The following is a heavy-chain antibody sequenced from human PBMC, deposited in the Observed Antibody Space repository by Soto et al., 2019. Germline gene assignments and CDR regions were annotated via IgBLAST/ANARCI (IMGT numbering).Heavy chain of an antibody. V-gene: IGHV3-23*01. J-gene: IGHJ4*02. CDR3: AKDNVVRGGGNYDY. Sequence: EVQLLESGGGLVQPGGSLRLSCAASGFTFSSYAMNWVRQAPGKGLEWVSGISGSGGSTYYADSVKGRFTISRDNSKNTLYLQMNSLIAEDTAVYYCAKDNVVRGGGNYDYWGQGALGTVSS. CDR2: ISGSGGST. CDR1: GFTFSSYA. D-gene: IGHD3-10*01.